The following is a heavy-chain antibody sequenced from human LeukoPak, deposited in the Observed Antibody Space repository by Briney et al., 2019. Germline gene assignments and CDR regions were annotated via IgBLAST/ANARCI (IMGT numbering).Heavy chain of an antibody. J-gene: IGHJ3*02. Sequence: PSETLSLTCTVSGGSISSSPYYWGWIRQPPGKGLEWIGSISYSGNTNYNPSLKSRVTISVDTSKNQFSLKLSYVTAADMVVYYRAREWGHYYGSGSYNYGAFDIWGQGTMVTVSS. CDR2: ISYSGNT. V-gene: IGHV4-39*07. D-gene: IGHD3-10*01. CDR1: GGSISSSPYY. CDR3: AREWGHYYGSGSYNYGAFDI.